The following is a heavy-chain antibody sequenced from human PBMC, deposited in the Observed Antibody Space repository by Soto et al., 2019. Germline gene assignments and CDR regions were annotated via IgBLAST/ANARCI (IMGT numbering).Heavy chain of an antibody. D-gene: IGHD7-27*01. V-gene: IGHV1-3*01. J-gene: IGHJ3*02. CDR3: ARDAGNWGQDDAFDI. Sequence: ASVKVSCKASGYTFTSYAMHWVRQAPGQRLEWMGWINAGNGNTKYAQKLQGRVTMTTDTSTSTAYMELRSLRSDDTAVYYCARDAGNWGQDDAFDIWGQGTMVTVSS. CDR1: GYTFTSYA. CDR2: INAGNGNT.